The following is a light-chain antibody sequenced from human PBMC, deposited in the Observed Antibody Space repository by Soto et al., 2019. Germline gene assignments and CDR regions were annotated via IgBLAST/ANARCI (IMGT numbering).Light chain of an antibody. CDR1: QSVSSTY. CDR2: GAS. V-gene: IGKV3-20*01. Sequence: EIVLTHSPGTLSLSPGERATLSCRASQSVSSTYLAWYQQKPGQAPRLLIYGASTRATDIPDRFSASGSGTDFSLTISRLEPEDFAVYYCQQYGTSRRGTFGQGTKVEIK. J-gene: IGKJ1*01. CDR3: QQYGTSRRGT.